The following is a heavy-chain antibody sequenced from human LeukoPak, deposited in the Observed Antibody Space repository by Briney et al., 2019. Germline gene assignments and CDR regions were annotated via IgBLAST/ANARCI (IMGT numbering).Heavy chain of an antibody. Sequence: PGRSLRLSCAVSGFTFSSYAMHWVRQAPGKGLEWVAVISYDGSNKYYADSVKGRFTISRDNSKNTLYLQMNSLRAEDTAVYYCARDHYGRQVTYYFDYWGQGTLVTVSS. CDR3: ARDHYGRQVTYYFDY. CDR1: GFTFSSYA. CDR2: ISYDGSNK. D-gene: IGHD3-10*01. V-gene: IGHV3-30-3*01. J-gene: IGHJ4*02.